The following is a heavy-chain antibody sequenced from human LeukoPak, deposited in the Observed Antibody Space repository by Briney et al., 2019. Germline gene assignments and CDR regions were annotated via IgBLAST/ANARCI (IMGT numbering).Heavy chain of an antibody. CDR1: GFTFSAYW. CDR3: ARGEGSLDY. V-gene: IGHV3-7*01. Sequence: PGGSLRLSCAASGFTFSAYWMTWVRQTPGKGLEWVANIKQDGSEKYYVDSVKGRFTISRDNARNSLYLQVNSLRADDTAVYYCARGEGSLDYWGKGTLVTVSS. CDR2: IKQDGSEK. J-gene: IGHJ4*02. D-gene: IGHD1-26*01.